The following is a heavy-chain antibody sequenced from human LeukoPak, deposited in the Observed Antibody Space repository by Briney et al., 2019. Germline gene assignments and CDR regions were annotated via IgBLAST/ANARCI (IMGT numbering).Heavy chain of an antibody. CDR1: GGSVSSGSYY. CDR2: IYYSGST. Sequence: SETLSLTCTVSGGSVSSGSYYWSGIRQPPGKGLEGIGYIYYSGSTSYNPSLKTPATISVDPPKIQLSLQLSSVTAADTAVYYCARDTPGEGYSSSWPSDWFDPWGQGTLVTVSS. D-gene: IGHD6-13*01. J-gene: IGHJ5*02. V-gene: IGHV4-61*01. CDR3: ARDTPGEGYSSSWPSDWFDP.